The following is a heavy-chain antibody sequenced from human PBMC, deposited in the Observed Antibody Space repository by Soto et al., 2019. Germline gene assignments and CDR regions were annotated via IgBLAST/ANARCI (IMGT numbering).Heavy chain of an antibody. V-gene: IGHV1-3*01. Sequence: ASVKVSCKASGYTFTSYAMHWVRQAPGQRLEWMGWINAGNGNTKYSQKFQGRVTITRDTSASTAYMELSSLRSEDTAVYYCVFYLTTYQYDYFDFWGQGTLVTVSS. D-gene: IGHD1-1*01. CDR1: GYTFTSYA. J-gene: IGHJ4*02. CDR2: INAGNGNT. CDR3: VFYLTTYQYDYFDF.